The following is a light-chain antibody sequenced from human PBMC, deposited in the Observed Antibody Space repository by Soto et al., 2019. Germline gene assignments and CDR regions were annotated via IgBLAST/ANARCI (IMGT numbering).Light chain of an antibody. CDR1: SSDIGGYKY. V-gene: IGLV2-14*01. J-gene: IGLJ3*02. CDR3: TSYSRYGVLV. Sequence: QSVLTQPASVSGSLGQSITISCTGTSSDIGGYKYVSWYQPHPGKAPKLIIFEVSNRPSGVSDRFSGSNSGNTASLTISGLEAEDEADYYCTSYSRYGVLVFGGGTKVTV. CDR2: EVS.